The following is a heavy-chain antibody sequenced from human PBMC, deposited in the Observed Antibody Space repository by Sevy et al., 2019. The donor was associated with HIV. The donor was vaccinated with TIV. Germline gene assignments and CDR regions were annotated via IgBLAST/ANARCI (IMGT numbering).Heavy chain of an antibody. J-gene: IGHJ4*02. Sequence: GESLKISCTASGFTFSSYWMSWVRQAPGKGLEWVANIKQDGSEKYYVDSVKGRFTISRDNAKNSLYLQMNSLRAEDTAVYYCAREYYYDSSGYQGDYWGQGTLVTVSS. D-gene: IGHD3-22*01. CDR1: GFTFSSYW. CDR2: IKQDGSEK. CDR3: AREYYYDSSGYQGDY. V-gene: IGHV3-7*01.